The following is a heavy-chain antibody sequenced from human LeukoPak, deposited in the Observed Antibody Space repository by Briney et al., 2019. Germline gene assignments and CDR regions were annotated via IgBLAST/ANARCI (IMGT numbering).Heavy chain of an antibody. CDR3: AREGNDLVNDYGDFPDVVDAFDI. CDR1: GFTFSSYG. CDR2: IRYDGSNK. V-gene: IGHV3-30*02. J-gene: IGHJ3*02. D-gene: IGHD4-17*01. Sequence: GSLRLSCAASGFTFSSYGMHWVRQAPGKGLEWVAFIRYDGSNKYYADSVKGRFTISRDNSKNTLYLRMNSLRAEDTAVYYCAREGNDLVNDYGDFPDVVDAFDIWGQGTMVTVSS.